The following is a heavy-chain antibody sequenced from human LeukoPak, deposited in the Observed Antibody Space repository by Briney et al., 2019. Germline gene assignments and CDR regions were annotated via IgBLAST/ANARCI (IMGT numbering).Heavy chain of an antibody. CDR1: GFTVSSNY. CDR2: IYSGGST. CDR3: ARVLAARTPHNWFDP. D-gene: IGHD6-6*01. V-gene: IGHV3-66*02. J-gene: IGHJ5*02. Sequence: PGGSLRLSCAASGFTVSSNYMSWVRQAPGKGLEWVSVIYSGGSTYYADSVKGRFTISRDNSKNTLYLQMNSLRAEDTAVYYCARVLAARTPHNWFDPWGQGTRVTVSS.